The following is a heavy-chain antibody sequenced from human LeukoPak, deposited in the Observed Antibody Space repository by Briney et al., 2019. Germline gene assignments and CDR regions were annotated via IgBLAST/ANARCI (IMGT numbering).Heavy chain of an antibody. J-gene: IGHJ5*02. CDR2: IYYSGST. D-gene: IGHD6-13*01. V-gene: IGHV4-30-4*01. CDR1: GGSISSGDYY. Sequence: SETLSLTCTVSGGSISSGDYYWSWIRQPPGKGLEWIGYIYYSGSTYYNPSLKSRVTISVDRSKNQFSLELSSVTAADTAVYYCARFVAAANWFDPWGQGTLVTVSS. CDR3: ARFVAAANWFDP.